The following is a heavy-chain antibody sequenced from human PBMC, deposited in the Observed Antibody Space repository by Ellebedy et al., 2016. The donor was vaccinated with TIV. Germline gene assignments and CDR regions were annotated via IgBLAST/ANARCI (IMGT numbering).Heavy chain of an antibody. J-gene: IGHJ4*02. Sequence: GGPLRLSXAAAGFTFSNAWMNWVRQAPGKGLEWVGRIKSKPDGGTTDYAAPVKGRFTISRDDSKNTVYLQMNSLKIDDTAIYYCATGGYFLDYWGQGTLVTVSS. CDR2: IKSKPDGGTT. CDR3: ATGGYFLDY. V-gene: IGHV3-15*01. CDR1: GFTFSNAW.